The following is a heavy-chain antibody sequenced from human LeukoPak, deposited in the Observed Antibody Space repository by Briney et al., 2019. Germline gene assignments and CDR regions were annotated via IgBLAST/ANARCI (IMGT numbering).Heavy chain of an antibody. CDR3: AKEPRIQLWYNWFDP. CDR1: GGSISSGGYS. CDR2: IYHSGST. Sequence: PSETLSLTCAVSGGSISSGGYSWSWVRQPPGKGLEWIGYIYHSGSTYYNPSLKSRVTISVDRSKNQFSLKLSSVTAADTAVYYCAKEPRIQLWYNWFDPWGQGTLVTVSS. D-gene: IGHD5-18*01. J-gene: IGHJ5*02. V-gene: IGHV4-30-2*01.